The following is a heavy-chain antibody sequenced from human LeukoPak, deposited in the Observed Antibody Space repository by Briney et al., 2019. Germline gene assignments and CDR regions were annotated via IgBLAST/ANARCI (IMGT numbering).Heavy chain of an antibody. CDR1: GFTYSSYT. V-gene: IGHV3-21*01. Sequence: GGSLRLSCAASGFTYSSYTMNWVRQAPGKGLEWVSSITSGSTYMYYADSVKGRFTISRDNAKNSLYLQVNSLRAEDTAVYYCVRGLYSSDVWGQGTTVTVSS. CDR2: ITSGSTYM. D-gene: IGHD5-18*01. CDR3: VRGLYSSDV. J-gene: IGHJ6*02.